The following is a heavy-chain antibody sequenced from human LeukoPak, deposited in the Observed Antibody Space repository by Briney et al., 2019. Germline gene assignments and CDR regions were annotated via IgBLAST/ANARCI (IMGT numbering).Heavy chain of an antibody. J-gene: IGHJ4*02. Sequence: PGGSLRLSCAASGFTFSDFPMIWVRQAPGKGRKWVSSIFPSSDEIHYADSVKGRFTISRDNSKNTLYLQMNSLRAEDTAVYYCARDRYSSSYYFDYWGQGTLVTVSS. CDR2: IFPSSDEI. CDR1: GFTFSDFP. V-gene: IGHV3-23*01. D-gene: IGHD6-6*01. CDR3: ARDRYSSSYYFDY.